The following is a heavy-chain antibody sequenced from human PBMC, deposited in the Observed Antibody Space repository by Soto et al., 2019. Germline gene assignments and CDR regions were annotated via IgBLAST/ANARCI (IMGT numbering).Heavy chain of an antibody. Sequence: PSQTLSLTCAISWDSVSSKSAACNWIRQSPSRGLEWLGRAYYRSKWYNDYAVSVKSRITINPDTSKNQFSLQLNSVTPEDTAVYYCARLHPGYYDSSGYYHDYWGQGTLVTVS. V-gene: IGHV6-1*01. D-gene: IGHD3-22*01. CDR2: AYYRSKWYN. CDR3: ARLHPGYYDSSGYYHDY. CDR1: WDSVSSKSAA. J-gene: IGHJ4*02.